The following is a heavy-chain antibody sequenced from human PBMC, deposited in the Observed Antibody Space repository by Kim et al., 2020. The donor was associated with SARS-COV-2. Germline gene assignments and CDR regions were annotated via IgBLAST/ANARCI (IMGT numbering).Heavy chain of an antibody. CDR1: GGTFSSYA. D-gene: IGHD3-10*01. V-gene: IGHV1-69*04. CDR2: IIPILGIA. J-gene: IGHJ5*02. Sequence: SVKVSCKASGGTFSSYAISWVRQAPGQGLEWMGRIIPILGIANYAQKFQGRVTITADKSTSTAYMELSSLRSEDTAVYYCASITMVRGVMGWFDPWGQGTLVTVSS. CDR3: ASITMVRGVMGWFDP.